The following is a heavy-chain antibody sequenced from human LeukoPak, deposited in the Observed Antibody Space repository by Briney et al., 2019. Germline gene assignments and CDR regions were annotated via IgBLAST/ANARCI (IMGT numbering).Heavy chain of an antibody. CDR1: GYTLTELS. CDR2: FDPEDGET. CDR3: ATDGRWNYVRNFDY. V-gene: IGHV1-24*01. D-gene: IGHD1-7*01. Sequence: ASVNVSCKVSGYTLTELSMHWVRQAPGKGLEWMGGFDPEDGETIYAQKFQGRVTMTEDTSTDTAYMELSSLRSEDTAVYYCATDGRWNYVRNFDYWGQGTLVTVSS. J-gene: IGHJ4*02.